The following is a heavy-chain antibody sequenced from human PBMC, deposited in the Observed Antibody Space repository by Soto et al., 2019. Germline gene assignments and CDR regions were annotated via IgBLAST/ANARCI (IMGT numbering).Heavy chain of an antibody. CDR1: GITFSSYW. CDR2: INSDGSST. V-gene: IGHV3-74*01. Sequence: GGSLRLSCAASGITFSSYWMHWVRQAPGKGLVWVSRINSDGSSTSYADSVKGRFTISRDNAKNTLYLQMNSLRAEDTAVYYCARPRPYCGGDCPDSWGQGTLVTVPS. D-gene: IGHD2-21*02. J-gene: IGHJ4*02. CDR3: ARPRPYCGGDCPDS.